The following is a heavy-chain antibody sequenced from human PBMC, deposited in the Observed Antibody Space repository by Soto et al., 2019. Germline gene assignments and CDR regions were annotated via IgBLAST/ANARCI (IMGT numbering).Heavy chain of an antibody. D-gene: IGHD2-21*01. CDR2: ISYSGST. V-gene: IGHV4-59*01. CDR3: ARDSYPGHFEY. CDR1: GDSFSSYY. Sequence: SETLSLTCTVSGDSFSSYYWSLIRQPPGKGLEWIGYISYSGSTKYNPSLKSRVTMSVETSKNQFSLNLTSVTTADTAVYYCARDSYPGHFEYWGHGTLVTVS. J-gene: IGHJ4*01.